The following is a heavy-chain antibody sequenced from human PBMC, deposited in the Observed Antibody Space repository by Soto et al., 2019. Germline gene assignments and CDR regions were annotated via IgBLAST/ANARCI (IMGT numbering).Heavy chain of an antibody. CDR3: AVISSSEGGY. Sequence: LRLSCAASGFTINTYCMYWVRQAPGKGLEWVAVSWYDGTNKEYADSVKGRFTISRDNSRNTLYLQMNRLRAEDTAVYYCAVISSSEGGYWGQGTLVTVSS. V-gene: IGHV3-33*07. J-gene: IGHJ4*02. CDR2: SWYDGTNK. D-gene: IGHD6-6*01. CDR1: GFTINTYC.